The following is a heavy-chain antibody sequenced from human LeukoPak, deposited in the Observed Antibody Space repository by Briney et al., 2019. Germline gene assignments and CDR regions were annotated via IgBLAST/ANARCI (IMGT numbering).Heavy chain of an antibody. Sequence: GGSLRLSGAASGFTFSSYSMNWVRQAPGKGLEWVSSISSSSSYLYYADSVRGRFTISRDNVKNSLYLQMNSLRAEDTAVYYCARFDHLSEMATITTFDYWGQGTLVTVSS. J-gene: IGHJ4*02. CDR3: ARFDHLSEMATITTFDY. CDR1: GFTFSSYS. CDR2: ISSSSSYL. V-gene: IGHV3-21*01. D-gene: IGHD5-24*01.